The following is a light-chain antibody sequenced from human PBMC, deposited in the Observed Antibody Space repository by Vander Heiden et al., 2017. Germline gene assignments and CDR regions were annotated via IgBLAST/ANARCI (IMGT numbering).Light chain of an antibody. CDR1: SSDVGNDNY. J-gene: IGLJ1*01. V-gene: IGLV2-14*01. CDR2: EVT. Sequence: QSALTQPASVSGSPGQSITISCAGNSSDVGNDNYVSWYPQHPGKTPKFGIYEVTNRPSGVSNRFSGAKSGNTAALTISGLQPEDDADYYCSAYTTSSTQVFGTGTKVTVL. CDR3: SAYTTSSTQV.